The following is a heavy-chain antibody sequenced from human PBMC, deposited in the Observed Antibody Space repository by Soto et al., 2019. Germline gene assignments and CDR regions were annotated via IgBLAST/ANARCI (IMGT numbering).Heavy chain of an antibody. CDR1: GFSFSDYS. V-gene: IGHV3-21*04. D-gene: IGHD6-6*01. Sequence: GGPLRLSCTASGFSFSDYSFNWVRQAPGKGLEWVSSISSSGSTIYYADSVKGRFTISRDNAKNSLYLQMNSLRAEDTAVYYCARNVAARYYYYYGMDVWGQGTTVTV. CDR2: ISSSGSTI. CDR3: ARNVAARYYYYYGMDV. J-gene: IGHJ6*02.